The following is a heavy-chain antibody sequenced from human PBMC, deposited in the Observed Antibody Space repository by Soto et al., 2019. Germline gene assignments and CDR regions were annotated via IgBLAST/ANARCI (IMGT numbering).Heavy chain of an antibody. J-gene: IGHJ1*01. CDR2: IYSGGST. Sequence: EVQLVESGGGLVQPGGSLRLSCAASGFTVSSNYMNWVRQAPGKGLEWVSVIYSGGSTYYADSVKGRFTISRDNSKNTLSLQMNSLRAEDTAVYYCARDFVHGDHPEYFQHWGQGTLVTASS. CDR1: GFTVSSNY. CDR3: ARDFVHGDHPEYFQH. D-gene: IGHD4-17*01. V-gene: IGHV3-66*01.